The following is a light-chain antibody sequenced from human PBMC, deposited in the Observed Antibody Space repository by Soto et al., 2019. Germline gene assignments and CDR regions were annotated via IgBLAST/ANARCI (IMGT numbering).Light chain of an antibody. CDR1: QSISSY. J-gene: IGKJ2*01. Sequence: DIQMTQSPSSLSASVGDRVTITCRASQSISSYLNWYQQKPGKAPKLLIYDASSLESGVPSRFSGSGSGTEFTLTISRLQPDDFATYCCQQYNSYSVNAFGQGTKVDIK. CDR2: DAS. CDR3: QQYNSYSVNA. V-gene: IGKV1-5*01.